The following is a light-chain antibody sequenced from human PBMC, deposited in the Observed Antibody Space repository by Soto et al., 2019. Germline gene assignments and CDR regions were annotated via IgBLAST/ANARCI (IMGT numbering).Light chain of an antibody. CDR1: QSISSW. CDR2: DAS. CDR3: QQYNSYSVT. Sequence: DIQMTQSPSTLSASVGDRVTITCRASQSISSWVAWYQQKPGKAPKLLIYDASSLESGVPSRFSGSGSVTEFTLTISSLQPDDFATYYCQQYNSYSVTFGHGTRLEIK. J-gene: IGKJ5*01. V-gene: IGKV1-5*01.